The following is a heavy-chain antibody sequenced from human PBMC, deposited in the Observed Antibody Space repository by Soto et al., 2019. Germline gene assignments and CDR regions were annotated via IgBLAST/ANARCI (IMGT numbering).Heavy chain of an antibody. CDR2: ISYDGSNK. CDR1: GFTSSSYA. V-gene: IGHV3-30-3*01. Sequence: QVQLVESGGGVVQPGRSLRLSCAASGFTSSSYAMDWVRQAPGKGLEWVAVISYDGSNKYYADSVKGRFTISRDNSKNTPYLQMNSLRAEDTAVYYCARDGGYSYGGDWYYYYGMDVWGQGTTVTVSS. CDR3: ARDGGYSYGGDWYYYYGMDV. J-gene: IGHJ6*02. D-gene: IGHD5-18*01.